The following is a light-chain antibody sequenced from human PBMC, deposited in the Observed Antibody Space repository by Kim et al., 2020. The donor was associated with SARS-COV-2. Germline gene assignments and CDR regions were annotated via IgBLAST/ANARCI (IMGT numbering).Light chain of an antibody. CDR3: QSYDSSLSGYV. V-gene: IGLV1-40*01. CDR1: SSNIGAGYD. Sequence: RVTISCTGSSSNIGAGYDVHWYQQLPGTAPKLLIYGNNNRPSGVPDRFSGSKSGTSASLGITGLQAEDEADYYCQSYDSSLSGYVFGTGTKVTVL. J-gene: IGLJ1*01. CDR2: GNN.